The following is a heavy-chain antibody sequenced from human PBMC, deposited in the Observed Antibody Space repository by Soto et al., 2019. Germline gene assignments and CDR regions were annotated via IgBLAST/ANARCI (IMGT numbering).Heavy chain of an antibody. J-gene: IGHJ6*03. CDR3: ATAGFEYYDFWSGYFSTQPYTYYMDV. Sequence: EVQLVESGGGLVQPGGSLRLSCAASGFTVSSNYMSWVRQAPGKGLEWVSVIYSGGSTYYADSVKGRFTISRDNSKNTLYPKMNSLRAEDTAVYYCATAGFEYYDFWSGYFSTQPYTYYMDVWGKGTTVTVSS. V-gene: IGHV3-66*01. D-gene: IGHD3-3*01. CDR1: GFTVSSNY. CDR2: IYSGGST.